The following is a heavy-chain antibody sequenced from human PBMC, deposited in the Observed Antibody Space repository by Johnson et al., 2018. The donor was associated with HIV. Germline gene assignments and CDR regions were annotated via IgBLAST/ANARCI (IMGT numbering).Heavy chain of an antibody. CDR1: GFTVSSNY. CDR2: IYSGGST. D-gene: IGHD6-19*01. CDR3: AKSSGWYLDAFDI. V-gene: IGHV3-66*01. J-gene: IGHJ3*02. Sequence: VQLVESGGGLVQSGGSLRLSCAASGFTVSSNYMSWVRQAPGKGLEWVSVIYSGGSTGYADSVKGRFTISRDNAKNSLYLQMNSLRAEDTALYYCAKSSGWYLDAFDIWGQGTMVTVSS.